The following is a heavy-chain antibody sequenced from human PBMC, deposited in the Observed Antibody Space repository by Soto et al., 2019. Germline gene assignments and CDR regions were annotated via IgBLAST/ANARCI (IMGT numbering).Heavy chain of an antibody. Sequence: SETLSLTCAAYGGSFSGYYWSWIRQPPGKGLEWIGEINHSGSTNYNPSLKSRVTISVDTSKNQFSLKLSSVTAADTAVYYCASVPNRSGPTYWGQGTLVTVSS. CDR2: INHSGST. CDR1: GGSFSGYY. D-gene: IGHD3-10*01. J-gene: IGHJ4*02. V-gene: IGHV4-34*01. CDR3: ASVPNRSGPTY.